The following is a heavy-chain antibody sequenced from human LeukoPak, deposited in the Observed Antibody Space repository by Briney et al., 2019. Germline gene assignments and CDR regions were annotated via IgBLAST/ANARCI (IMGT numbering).Heavy chain of an antibody. CDR2: INHSGST. CDR3: ARGYPPWSCKIDY. D-gene: IGHD2/OR15-2a*01. CDR1: GGSFSGYY. V-gene: IGHV4-34*01. J-gene: IGHJ4*02. Sequence: SETLSLTCAVYGGSFSGYYWSWIRQPPGKGLEWIGEINHSGSTNYNPSLKSRVTISVDTSKNQFSLKLSSVTAADTAVYYCARGYPPWSCKIDYWGQGTLVTVSS.